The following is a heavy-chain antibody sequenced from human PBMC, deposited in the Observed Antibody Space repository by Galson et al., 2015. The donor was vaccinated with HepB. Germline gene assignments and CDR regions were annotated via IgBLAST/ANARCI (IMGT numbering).Heavy chain of an antibody. CDR1: GLTFSNYW. CDR3: ARFARIPDH. CDR2: INEDGSQK. D-gene: IGHD2-15*01. V-gene: IGHV3-7*01. Sequence: SLRLSCAASGLTFSNYWMTWVRQAPGKGLEWVANINEDGSQKSYGDSVKGRFTISRDSGKNSLYLQMNGLRVEDTAVYYCARFARIPDHWGQGTLVTVSS. J-gene: IGHJ4*02.